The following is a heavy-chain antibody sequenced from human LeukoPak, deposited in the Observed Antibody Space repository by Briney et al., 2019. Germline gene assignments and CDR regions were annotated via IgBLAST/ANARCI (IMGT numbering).Heavy chain of an antibody. V-gene: IGHV1-69*05. CDR3: ARAARRYYYYYYMDV. CDR2: IIPIFGTA. J-gene: IGHJ6*03. CDR1: GGTFSSYA. Sequence: ASVKVSCKASGGTFSSYAISWVRQAPGQGLEWMGGIIPIFGTANYAQKFQGRVTITTDESTSTAYMELSSLRSEDTAVYYCARAARRYYYYYYMDVWGKGTTVTVSS.